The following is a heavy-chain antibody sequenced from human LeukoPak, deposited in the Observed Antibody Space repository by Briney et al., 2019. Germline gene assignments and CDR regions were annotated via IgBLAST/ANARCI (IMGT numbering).Heavy chain of an antibody. CDR2: IIPIFGTA. D-gene: IGHD3-22*01. Sequence: SVKVSCKASGGTFSSYAISWVRQAPGQGLEWMGEIIPIFGTANYAQKFQGRVTITADESTSTAYMELSSLRSEDTAVYYCAREKSYYDSSGYCDYWGQGTLVTVSS. V-gene: IGHV1-69*13. CDR1: GGTFSSYA. CDR3: AREKSYYDSSGYCDY. J-gene: IGHJ4*02.